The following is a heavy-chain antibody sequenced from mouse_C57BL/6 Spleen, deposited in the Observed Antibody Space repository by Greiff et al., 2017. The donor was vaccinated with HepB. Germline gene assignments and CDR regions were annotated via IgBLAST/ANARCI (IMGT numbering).Heavy chain of an antibody. CDR1: GYTFTSYD. D-gene: IGHD1-1*01. V-gene: IGHV1-85*01. Sequence: VQLQQSGPELVKPGASVKLSCKASGYTFTSYDINWVKQRPGQGLEWIGWIYPRDGSTKYNEKFKGKATWTVDTSSSTAYMELHSLTSEDSAVYFCATLHYYGSSPWFAYWGEGTLVTVSA. CDR2: IYPRDGST. CDR3: ATLHYYGSSPWFAY. J-gene: IGHJ3*01.